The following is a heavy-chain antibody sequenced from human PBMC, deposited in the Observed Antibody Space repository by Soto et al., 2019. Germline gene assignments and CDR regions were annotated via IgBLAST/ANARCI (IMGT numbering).Heavy chain of an antibody. J-gene: IGHJ5*02. CDR3: ATQTGFTNWFDP. CDR1: GGSISSGGYY. CDR2: MYYSGSA. Sequence: QVQLQESGPVLVKPSQTLSLTCTVSGGSISSGGYYWSWIRQHPGKGLEWIGYMYYSGSAYYNPSLKSRVTISVDTSKNQFSLKLSSVTAADTAVYYCATQTGFTNWFDPWGQGTLVTVSS. D-gene: IGHD1-1*01. V-gene: IGHV4-31*03.